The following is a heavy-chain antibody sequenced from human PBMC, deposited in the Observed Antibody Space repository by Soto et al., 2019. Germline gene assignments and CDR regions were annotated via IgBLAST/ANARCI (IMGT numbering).Heavy chain of an antibody. V-gene: IGHV1-69*01. D-gene: IGHD2-2*01. J-gene: IGHJ6*02. CDR1: GGTFSSYA. Sequence: QVLLVQSGAEVQKPGSSVKVSCKASGGTFSSYAISWVRQAPGQGLEWMGGIIPISDTTNYAQKFQGRVTITADESTSTAYMELSSLRSEDTAVYYCARSQGSSTSLEIYYYYYYGMDVWGQGTTVTVSS. CDR2: IIPISDTT. CDR3: ARSQGSSTSLEIYYYYYYGMDV.